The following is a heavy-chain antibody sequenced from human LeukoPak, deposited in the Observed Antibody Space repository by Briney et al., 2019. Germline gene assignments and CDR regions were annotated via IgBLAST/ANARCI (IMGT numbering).Heavy chain of an antibody. Sequence: ASVKVSCKASGYTFTSYGISWVRQAPGQGLEWMGWISAYDGNTNYAQKLQGRVTMTTDTSTGTAYMELRSLRSDDTAVYYCARTEAVAGPDDWGQGTLVTVSS. V-gene: IGHV1-18*01. CDR1: GYTFTSYG. CDR3: ARTEAVAGPDD. CDR2: ISAYDGNT. D-gene: IGHD6-19*01. J-gene: IGHJ4*02.